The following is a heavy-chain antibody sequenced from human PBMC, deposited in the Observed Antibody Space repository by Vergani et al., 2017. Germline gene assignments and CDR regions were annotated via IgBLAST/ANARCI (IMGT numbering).Heavy chain of an antibody. CDR3: ARARCIEACYMSNWLDS. V-gene: IGHV3-74*03. CDR1: GFSFNSYW. CDR2: IKSDGSIT. D-gene: IGHD3-16*02. J-gene: IGHJ5*01. Sequence: DVHLAESGGGFFQPGGSLRLSCSASGFSFNSYWMHWVRQVPGKGILWVSRIKSDGSITAYADSVKGRFTISRDNAQNTLYLQMNSLRVDDTGVYYCARARCIEACYMSNWLDSWGQGTLVTVSS.